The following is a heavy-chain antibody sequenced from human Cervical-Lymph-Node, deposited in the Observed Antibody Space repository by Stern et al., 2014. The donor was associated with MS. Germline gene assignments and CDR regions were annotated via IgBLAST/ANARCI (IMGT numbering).Heavy chain of an antibody. Sequence: QVQLVESGGGVVKPGRSLRLSCAASGFTFSAYGMHWVRQAPGKGLEWVAVTWYEGGNDYYADSVKGRFTISRDNSKHTLHLHMTSLRAEDTAVYFCARGGDETNYSPDFWGQGTLVTVSS. V-gene: IGHV3-33*01. D-gene: IGHD1-26*01. J-gene: IGHJ4*02. CDR2: TWYEGGND. CDR1: GFTFSAYG. CDR3: ARGGDETNYSPDF.